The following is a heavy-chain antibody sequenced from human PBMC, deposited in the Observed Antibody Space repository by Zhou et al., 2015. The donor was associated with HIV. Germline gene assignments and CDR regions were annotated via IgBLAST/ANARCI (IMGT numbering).Heavy chain of an antibody. CDR2: ISTNNGNT. Sequence: QIQLVQSGPEVRRPGASVKVSCKASGYTFTTSDICWMRQAPGQGLEWMGWISTNNGNTNYAQNLHGRVTMTRDTSISTAYMELSGLTSEDTAVYYCARGRWEIPDEYWGQGTLVTVSP. CDR1: GYTFTTSD. V-gene: IGHV1-18*01. J-gene: IGHJ4*02. D-gene: IGHD4-23*01. CDR3: ARGRWEIPDEY.